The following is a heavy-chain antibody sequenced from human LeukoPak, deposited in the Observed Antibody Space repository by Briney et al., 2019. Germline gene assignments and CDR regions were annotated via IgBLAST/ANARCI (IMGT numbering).Heavy chain of an antibody. Sequence: ASVKVSFKASGYTFTSYYMHWVRQAPGQGLEWMGIINPSGGRPSYAQKFQGRVTMTRDTSTSTVYMELSSLISDDTAVHYCARGRVLTGYYGSFDYWGQGTLVTVSS. CDR1: GYTFTSYY. D-gene: IGHD3-9*01. V-gene: IGHV1-46*01. J-gene: IGHJ4*02. CDR2: INPSGGRP. CDR3: ARGRVLTGYYGSFDY.